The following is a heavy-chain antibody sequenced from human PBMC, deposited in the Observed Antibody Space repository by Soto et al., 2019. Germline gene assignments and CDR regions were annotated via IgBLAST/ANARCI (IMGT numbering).Heavy chain of an antibody. D-gene: IGHD6-13*01. J-gene: IGHJ4*02. Sequence: SQTLSLTYTVSGGSISNVGYYWIWIRQHPGKGLEWIGYISYSGSTYYNPSLESRVTISVDTSKNQFSLKLSSVTAADTAVYYCARQVRQLLVPSYYFDYWGQGTLVTVSS. CDR1: GGSISNVGYY. CDR3: ARQVRQLLVPSYYFDY. V-gene: IGHV4-31*03. CDR2: ISYSGST.